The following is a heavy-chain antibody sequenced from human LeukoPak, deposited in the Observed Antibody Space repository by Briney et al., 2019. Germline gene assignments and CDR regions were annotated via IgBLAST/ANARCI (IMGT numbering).Heavy chain of an antibody. J-gene: IGHJ4*02. CDR2: INPNSGGT. V-gene: IGHV1-2*02. Sequence: ASVKVSCKASGYTFTGYYMHWVRQAPGQGLEWMGWINPNSGGTNYAQKFQGRVTMTRDTSISTAYMELSRLRSDDTAVYYCARILTRITQSDYWGQGTLVTVSS. D-gene: IGHD1-14*01. CDR3: ARILTRITQSDY. CDR1: GYTFTGYY.